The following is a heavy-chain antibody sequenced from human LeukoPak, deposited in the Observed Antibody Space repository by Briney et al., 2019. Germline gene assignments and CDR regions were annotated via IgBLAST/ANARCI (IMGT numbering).Heavy chain of an antibody. CDR1: GYTFTSYG. J-gene: IGHJ6*03. CDR2: ISAYNGNT. CDR3: ARAAGRYSSSWWNYYYYMDV. Sequence: ASVKLSCKASGYTFTSYGISWVRQAPGQGLEWMGWISAYNGNTNYAQKLQGRVTMTTDTSTSTAYMELRSLRSDDTAVYYCARAAGRYSSSWWNYYYYMDVWGKGTTVTISS. D-gene: IGHD6-13*01. V-gene: IGHV1-18*01.